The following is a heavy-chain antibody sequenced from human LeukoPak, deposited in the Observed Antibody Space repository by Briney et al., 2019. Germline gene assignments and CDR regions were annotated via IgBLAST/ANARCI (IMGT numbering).Heavy chain of an antibody. V-gene: IGHV3-64*01. D-gene: IGHD3-22*01. CDR1: GFTFRSYG. J-gene: IGHJ1*01. CDR3: ATYYYDSGGFHFHH. CDR2: ISSNGGRT. Sequence: GGSLRLSCAASGFTFRSYGMHWVRQAPGKGLEYVSAISSNGGRTYYANSVKGRFTISRDNSRNTLYLQMGGLRAEDMAVYYCATYYYDSGGFHFHHWGQGTLVTVSS.